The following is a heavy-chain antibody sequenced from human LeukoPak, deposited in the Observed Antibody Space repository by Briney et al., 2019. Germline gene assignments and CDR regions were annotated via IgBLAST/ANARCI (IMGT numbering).Heavy chain of an antibody. V-gene: IGHV3-66*01. CDR3: ARVSSGYSSREFDY. D-gene: IGHD6-13*01. Sequence: GGSLRLSCAASGFTVSSNYMSWVRQAPGKGPEWVSVIYSGGSTYYADSVKGRFTISRDNSKNTLYLQMNSLRAEDTAVYYCARVSSGYSSREFDYWGQGTLVTVSS. CDR1: GFTVSSNY. J-gene: IGHJ4*02. CDR2: IYSGGST.